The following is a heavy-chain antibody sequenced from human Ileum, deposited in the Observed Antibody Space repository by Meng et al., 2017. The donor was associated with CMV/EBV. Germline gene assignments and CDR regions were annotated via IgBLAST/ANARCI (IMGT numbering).Heavy chain of an antibody. CDR1: GNTFASHY. CDR3: VREGSGLKYFDY. CDR2: INPYGSST. J-gene: IGHJ4*02. Sequence: CKASGNTFASHYIRCVRQAPGQGLEWMGLINPYGSSTDYGRRFRGRVTVTRDTSTSTVYMEVGSLRSENTAIFCCVREGSGLKYFDYWGQGTLVTVSS. V-gene: IGHV1-46*01. D-gene: IGHD5-12*01.